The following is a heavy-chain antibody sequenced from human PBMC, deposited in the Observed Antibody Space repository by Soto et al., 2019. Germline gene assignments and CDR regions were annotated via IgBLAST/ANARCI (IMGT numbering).Heavy chain of an antibody. CDR1: GYSVSSNSGA. CDR3: EGVTWLRGIHV. CDR2: TYYRSRCAF. J-gene: IGHJ6*02. D-gene: IGHD3-10*01. V-gene: IGHV6-1*01. Sequence: QTRPLTCAISGYSVSSNSGAWNGIRQSPSRGLEWLGRTYYRSRCAFDYALSVKSRVTIDPDTSKNQFSLHLDSLTPADPAVYFCEGVTWLRGIHVWCEANSVSVSS.